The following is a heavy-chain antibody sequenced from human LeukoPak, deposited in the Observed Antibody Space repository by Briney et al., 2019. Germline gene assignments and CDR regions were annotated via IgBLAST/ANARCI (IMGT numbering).Heavy chain of an antibody. J-gene: IGHJ3*01. V-gene: IGHV1-2*02. D-gene: IGHD5-12*01. CDR1: GYSFTDYY. CDR2: INPNSGGT. Sequence: ASVKVSCKASGYSFTDYYMHWVRQAPGQGLEWMGWINPNSGGTNYAQKFQGRVTMTRDTSISTAYMELNRLRSDDTAVYYCALWEIVHYAFDFWGQGTMVAVSS. CDR3: ALWEIVHYAFDF.